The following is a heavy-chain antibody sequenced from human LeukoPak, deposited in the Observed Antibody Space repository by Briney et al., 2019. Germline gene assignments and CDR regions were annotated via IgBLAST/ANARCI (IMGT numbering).Heavy chain of an antibody. J-gene: IGHJ5*02. V-gene: IGHV4-59*12. CDR3: SGNYGSGSCYIGYNWFDP. Sequence: SETLSLTCTVSGGSISIYYWNWIRQPPGKGPEWIGYIYFTGSTNYNPSLKSRVTISVDTSKNQFSLKLSSVTAADAAVYYCSGNYGSGSCYIGYNWFDPWGQGTLVTVSS. D-gene: IGHD3-10*01. CDR2: IYFTGST. CDR1: GGSISIYY.